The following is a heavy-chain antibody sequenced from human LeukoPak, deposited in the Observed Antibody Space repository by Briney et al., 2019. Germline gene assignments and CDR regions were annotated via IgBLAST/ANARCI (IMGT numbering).Heavy chain of an antibody. CDR3: ARSSGYMDV. Sequence: SQTLSLTCAISGDSVSSKSAAWNWIRQSPSRGLEWLGRTYYRSKWHNEYALSLKSRITINPDTSKNQFSRQLNSVTPEDTAVYYCARSSGYMDVWGKGTTVTVSS. J-gene: IGHJ6*03. V-gene: IGHV6-1*01. CDR1: GDSVSSKSAA. CDR2: TYYRSKWHN.